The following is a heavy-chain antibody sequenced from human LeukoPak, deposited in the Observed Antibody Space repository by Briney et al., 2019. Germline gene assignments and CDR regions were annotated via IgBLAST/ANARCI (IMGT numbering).Heavy chain of an antibody. CDR2: INPNSGGT. J-gene: IGHJ4*02. D-gene: IGHD3-10*01. CDR1: GYTFTGYY. Sequence: ASVKVSCKASGYTFTGYYMHWVRQAPGQGLEWMGWINPNSGGTNYAQKFQGRVTTTRDTSISTAYMELSRLRSDDTAVYYCARVGQRLWFGEFPFDYWGQGTLVTVSS. V-gene: IGHV1-2*02. CDR3: ARVGQRLWFGEFPFDY.